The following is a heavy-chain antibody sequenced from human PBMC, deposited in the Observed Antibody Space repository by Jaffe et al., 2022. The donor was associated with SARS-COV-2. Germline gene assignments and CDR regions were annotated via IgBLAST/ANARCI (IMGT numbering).Heavy chain of an antibody. Sequence: QVQLVQSGSELREPGASVKVSCKASGYTLTSATIHWVRQAPGQGLEWMGWINTNSGNPTYARDFTGRFVFSLDTSVGTTYLQISSLKFEDAAVYYCARGGSYGGDALDIWGQGTLVAVSS. CDR1: GYTLTSAT. J-gene: IGHJ3*02. CDR3: ARGGSYGGDALDI. CDR2: INTNSGNP. V-gene: IGHV7-4-1*02. D-gene: IGHD1-26*01.